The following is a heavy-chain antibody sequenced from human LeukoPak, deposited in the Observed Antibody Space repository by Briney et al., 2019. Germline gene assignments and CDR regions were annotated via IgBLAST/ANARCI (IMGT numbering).Heavy chain of an antibody. CDR2: IRYDGSNK. CDR1: GYTFTGYY. CDR3: AKVVGATVFDY. Sequence: SCKASGYTFTGYYMHWVRQAPGKGLEWVAFIRYDGSNKYYADSVKGRSTISRDNSRNTLYLQMSSLRGEDTAVYCCAKVVGATVFDYWGQGTMVTVSS. V-gene: IGHV3-30*02. D-gene: IGHD1-26*01. J-gene: IGHJ3*01.